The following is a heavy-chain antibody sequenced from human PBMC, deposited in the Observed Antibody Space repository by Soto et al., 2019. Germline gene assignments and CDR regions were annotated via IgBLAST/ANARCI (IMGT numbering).Heavy chain of an antibody. Sequence: EVQLVESGGGLVQPGESLRLSCAASGFTFSSYWMHWVRQAPGKGLVWVSRINSDGSRTNYADSVKGRFTVSRDNAKNTQYLQMNSLRAEDXXXXXXXXXXTGSWXWXDPWGQGTLVTVSS. CDR2: INSDGSRT. V-gene: IGHV3-74*01. J-gene: IGHJ5*02. CDR1: GFTFSSYW. CDR3: XXXXTGSWXWXDP. D-gene: IGHD6-13*01.